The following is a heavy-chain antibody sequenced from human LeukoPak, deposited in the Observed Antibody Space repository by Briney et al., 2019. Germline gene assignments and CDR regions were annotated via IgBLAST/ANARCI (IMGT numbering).Heavy chain of an antibody. J-gene: IGHJ4*02. CDR2: ISSSSSTI. D-gene: IGHD3-16*01. CDR3: ARDLMPPGEDY. V-gene: IGHV3-48*04. CDR1: GFTFSSYS. Sequence: GGSLRLSCAASGFTFSSYSMNWVRQAPGKGLEWVSYISSSSSTIYYADSVKGRFTISRDNAKNSLYLLMNSLRAEDTAVYYCARDLMPPGEDYWGQGTLVTVSS.